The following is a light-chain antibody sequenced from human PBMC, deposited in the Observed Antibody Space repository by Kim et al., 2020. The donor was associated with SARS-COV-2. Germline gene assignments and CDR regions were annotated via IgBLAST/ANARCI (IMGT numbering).Light chain of an antibody. CDR3: NSRDSSGNLWV. J-gene: IGLJ3*02. Sequence: ALGQTVRITCQGNSLRSYNASWYQQKPGQAPVLVIYGKNNRPSGSPDRFSGSSSGNTASLTITGAQAEDEADYYCNSRDSSGNLWVFGGGTQLTVL. V-gene: IGLV3-19*01. CDR1: SLRSYN. CDR2: GKN.